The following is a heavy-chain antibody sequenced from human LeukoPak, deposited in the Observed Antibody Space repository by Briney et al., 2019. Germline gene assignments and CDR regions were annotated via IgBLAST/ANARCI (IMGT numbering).Heavy chain of an antibody. CDR1: GFTFSSSP. Sequence: TGGSLRLSCSASGFTFSSSPMNWVRLVPGKGLEYVSTISSNGDSTFYADAVKGRFTISRDNSKNTLYLQMSSLRAEDTAVYYCAKAHYSSGRYDSFDIWGQGTMVTVSS. CDR3: AKAHYSSGRYDSFDI. V-gene: IGHV3-64D*06. J-gene: IGHJ3*02. CDR2: ISSNGDST. D-gene: IGHD6-19*01.